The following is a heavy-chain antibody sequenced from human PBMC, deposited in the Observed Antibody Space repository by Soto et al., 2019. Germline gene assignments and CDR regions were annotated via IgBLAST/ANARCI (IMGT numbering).Heavy chain of an antibody. CDR3: ARRGSSSWDYYYYYRDV. CDR2: IYYSGST. D-gene: IGHD6-13*01. Sequence: SETLSLTCRVSDGSSSSYYWSWFRQHPGKGLEWIGYIYYSGSTNYNPSLKSRVTISVDTSKNQFSLKLSSVTAADTAVYYCARRGSSSWDYYYYYRDVWGKGTTVTVS. V-gene: IGHV4-59*08. CDR1: DGSSSSYY. J-gene: IGHJ6*03.